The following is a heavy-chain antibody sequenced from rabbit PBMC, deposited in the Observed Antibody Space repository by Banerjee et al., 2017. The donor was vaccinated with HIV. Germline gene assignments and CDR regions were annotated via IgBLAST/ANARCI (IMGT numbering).Heavy chain of an antibody. CDR1: GFSFSNKYV. D-gene: IGHD4-1*01. Sequence: QEQLEESGGDLVKPEGSLTLTCTASGFSFSNKYVMCWVRQAPGKGLEWIACINTNSGNTVYASWVNGRFTISKTSSTTVTLQMTSLTAADMATYFCARDGSGWGANFNLWGPGTLVTVS. CDR3: ARDGSGWGANFNL. CDR2: INTNSGNT. J-gene: IGHJ4*01. V-gene: IGHV1S45*01.